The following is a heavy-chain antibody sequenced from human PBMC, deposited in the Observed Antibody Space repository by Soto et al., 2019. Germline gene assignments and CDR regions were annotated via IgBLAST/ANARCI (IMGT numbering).Heavy chain of an antibody. Sequence: GASVKVSCKASGYTFTSYGISWVRQAPGQGLEWMGWISAYNGNTNYAQKLQGRVTMTTDTSTSTAYMELRSLRSDDTAVYYCARKLCSSTSCYYDWFDPWGQGTLVTISS. D-gene: IGHD2-2*01. CDR2: ISAYNGNT. V-gene: IGHV1-18*01. J-gene: IGHJ5*02. CDR3: ARKLCSSTSCYYDWFDP. CDR1: GYTFTSYG.